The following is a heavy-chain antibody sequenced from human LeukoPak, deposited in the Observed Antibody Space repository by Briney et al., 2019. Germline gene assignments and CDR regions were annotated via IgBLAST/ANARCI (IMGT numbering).Heavy chain of an antibody. CDR1: GFTFSDYY. V-gene: IGHV3-11*01. Sequence: GGSPRLSCAASGFTFSDYYMSWIRQAPGKGLEWVSYISSSGSTIYYADSVKGRFTISRDNAKNSLYLQMNSLRAEDTAVYYCVRGSRRKGNYYYGMDVWGQGTTVTVSS. J-gene: IGHJ6*02. D-gene: IGHD6-13*01. CDR2: ISSSGSTI. CDR3: VRGSRRKGNYYYGMDV.